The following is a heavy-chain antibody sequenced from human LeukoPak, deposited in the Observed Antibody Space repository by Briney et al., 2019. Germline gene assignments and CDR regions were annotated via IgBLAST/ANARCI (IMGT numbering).Heavy chain of an antibody. D-gene: IGHD3-9*01. Sequence: PGGSLRLSCTASAFTFGDYAMSWVRQAPGKGLEWVGFIRSKAYGGTTEYAASVKGRFTISRDDSKSIAYLQMNSLKTEDTAVYYCTRDPGYDILTGYYRPFDYWGQGTLVTVSS. CDR2: IRSKAYGGTT. CDR3: TRDPGYDILTGYYRPFDY. J-gene: IGHJ4*02. V-gene: IGHV3-49*04. CDR1: AFTFGDYA.